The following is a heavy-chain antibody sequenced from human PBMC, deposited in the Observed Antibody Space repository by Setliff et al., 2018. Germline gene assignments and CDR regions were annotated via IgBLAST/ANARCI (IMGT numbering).Heavy chain of an antibody. CDR1: GFTFSSFW. CDR3: ARDPPWELRYFDL. D-gene: IGHD1-26*01. V-gene: IGHV3-7*01. CDR2: IKEDGSEK. J-gene: IGHJ2*01. Sequence: GGSLRLSCAASGFTFSSFWMSWVRQAPGKGLEWVANIKEDGSEKYYVDSAKGRFTISRDNSKNTLYLQMNSLRAEDTAVYYCARDPPWELRYFDLWGRGTLVTVSS.